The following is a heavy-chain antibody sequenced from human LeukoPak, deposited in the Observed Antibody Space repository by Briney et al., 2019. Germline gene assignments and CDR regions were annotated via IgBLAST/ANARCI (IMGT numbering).Heavy chain of an antibody. CDR2: IYYSGST. J-gene: IGHJ4*02. CDR1: GGSISSSSYY. CDR3: ARAYYYDSSGTTAFDY. D-gene: IGHD3-22*01. Sequence: PSETLSLTCTVSGGSISSSSYYWGWIRQPPGKGLEWIGSIYYSGSTYYNPSLKSRVTISVDTSKNQFSLKLSSVTAADTAVYYCARAYYYDSSGTTAFDYWGQGTLVTVSS. V-gene: IGHV4-39*07.